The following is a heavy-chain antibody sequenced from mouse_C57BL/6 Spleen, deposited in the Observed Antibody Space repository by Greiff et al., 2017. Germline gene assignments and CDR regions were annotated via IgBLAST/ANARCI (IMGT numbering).Heavy chain of an antibody. Sequence: QVQLQQPGAELVRPGSSVKLSCKASGYTFTSYWMDWVKQRPGQGLEWIGNIYPSDSETHYNQKFKDKATLTVDKSSSTAYMQRSSLTSEDSAVYYCASGYYSIWFAYWGQGTLVTVSA. CDR3: ASGYYSIWFAY. CDR2: IYPSDSET. CDR1: GYTFTSYW. J-gene: IGHJ3*01. V-gene: IGHV1-61*01. D-gene: IGHD2-5*01.